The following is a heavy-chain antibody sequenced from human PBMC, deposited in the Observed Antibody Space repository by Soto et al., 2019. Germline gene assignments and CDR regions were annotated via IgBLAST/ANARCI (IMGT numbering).Heavy chain of an antibody. D-gene: IGHD1-7*01. J-gene: IGHJ4*02. CDR1: GGSISSYY. V-gene: IGHV4-59*08. CDR2: IYYSGST. CDR3: ARHKPGQTTTYFDY. Sequence: SETLSLTCTVSGGSISSYYWSWIRQPPGKGLKWIGYIYYSGSTNYNPSLKSRVTISVDTSKNQFSLKLSSVTAADTAVYYCARHKPGQTTTYFDYWGQGTLVTVSS.